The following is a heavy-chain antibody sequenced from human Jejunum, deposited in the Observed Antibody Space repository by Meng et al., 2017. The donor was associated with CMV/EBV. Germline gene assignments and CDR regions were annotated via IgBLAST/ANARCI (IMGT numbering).Heavy chain of an antibody. CDR2: IYGGGAT. CDR3: TRGAYSSGWHTPL. Sequence: SCAAAGVTVSRNSMIWARQAAGEGLEWVIVIYGGGATDYADSVKGRFTISRDNAKETLYLQMNSLRAEDTAVYYCTRGAYSSGWHTPLWGQGTLVTVPQ. D-gene: IGHD6-19*01. J-gene: IGHJ4*02. V-gene: IGHV3-53*01. CDR1: GVTVSRNS.